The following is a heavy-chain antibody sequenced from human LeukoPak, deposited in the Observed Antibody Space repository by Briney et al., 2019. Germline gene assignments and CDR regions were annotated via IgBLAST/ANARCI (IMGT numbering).Heavy chain of an antibody. D-gene: IGHD3-10*01. Sequence: GGSLRLSCAASGFSFYNYAMTWVRQAPGKGLEWVSSLSGTGGGTWYAGSVKGRFTISRDNSKNTVYLQMNSLRVEDTAIYYCAKDRTPYSRSGGYYLGAFDNWGHGTLLTVSS. CDR3: AKDRTPYSRSGGYYLGAFDN. V-gene: IGHV3-23*01. J-gene: IGHJ3*02. CDR2: LSGTGGGT. CDR1: GFSFYNYA.